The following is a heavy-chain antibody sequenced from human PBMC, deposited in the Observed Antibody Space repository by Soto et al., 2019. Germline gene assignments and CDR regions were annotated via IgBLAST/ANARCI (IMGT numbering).Heavy chain of an antibody. CDR1: GGSISSGGCS. Sequence: SETLSLTCAVSGGSISSGGCSWSWIRQPPGKGLEWIGYIYHSGSTYYNPSLKSRVTISVDRSRNQFSLKLSSVTAADTAVYYCARALITMVRGVPVWFDPWGQGTLVTVSS. CDR2: IYHSGST. D-gene: IGHD3-10*01. V-gene: IGHV4-30-2*01. CDR3: ARALITMVRGVPVWFDP. J-gene: IGHJ5*02.